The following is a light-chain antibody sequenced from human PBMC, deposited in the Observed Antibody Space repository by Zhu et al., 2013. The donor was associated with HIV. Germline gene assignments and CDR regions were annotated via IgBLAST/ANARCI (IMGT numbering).Light chain of an antibody. V-gene: IGKV3-20*01. CDR3: QQSYSTPWT. J-gene: IGKJ1*01. CDR2: GAS. CDR1: QSISTSY. Sequence: EIVLTQSPGMLSLSPGERATLSCRASQSISTSYLAWYHQKPGQAPRLLIYGASSRATGIPDRFTGSGSGTDFTLTISRLAPEDFATYYCQQSYSTPWTFGQGTKVEIK.